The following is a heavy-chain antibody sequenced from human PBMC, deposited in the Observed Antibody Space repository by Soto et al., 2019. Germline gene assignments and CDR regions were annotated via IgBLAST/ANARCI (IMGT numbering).Heavy chain of an antibody. CDR3: ARVEYSGSYYFDY. V-gene: IGHV3-72*01. Sequence: EVQLVESGGGLVQPGGPLRLSCAASGFTFSDHYMDWVRQAPGKGLEWVGRTRNKANSYTTEYAASVKGRFTISRDDSKNSLYLQMNSLKTEDTAVYYCARVEYSGSYYFDYWGQGTLVTVSS. D-gene: IGHD1-26*01. CDR1: GFTFSDHY. J-gene: IGHJ4*02. CDR2: TRNKANSYTT.